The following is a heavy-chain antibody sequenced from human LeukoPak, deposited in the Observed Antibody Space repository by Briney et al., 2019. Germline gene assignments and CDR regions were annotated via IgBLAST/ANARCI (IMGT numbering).Heavy chain of an antibody. CDR2: ITPDGSDR. CDR3: VPGGLAVSGIDY. CDR1: GFTFSSYW. D-gene: IGHD6-19*01. J-gene: IGHJ4*02. V-gene: IGHV3-7*01. Sequence: PGGSLRLSCAASGFTFSSYWMNWARQAPGKGLEWVANITPDGSDRYYVDSLKGRVTISRDNTKSSLYLQLNSLRAEDTAVYYCVPGGLAVSGIDYWGQGALVTVSS.